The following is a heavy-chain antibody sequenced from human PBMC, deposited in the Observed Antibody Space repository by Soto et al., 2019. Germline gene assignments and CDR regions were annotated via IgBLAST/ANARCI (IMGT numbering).Heavy chain of an antibody. CDR2: ISYDGSNK. Sequence: ESGGGVVQPGRSLRLSCAASGFTFSSYGMHWVRQAPGKGLEWVAVISYDGSNKYYADSVKGRFTISRDNSKNTLYLQMNSLRAEDTAVYYCAKEILIAAAGPSYGMDVWGQGTTVTVSS. CDR1: GFTFSSYG. V-gene: IGHV3-30*18. J-gene: IGHJ6*02. D-gene: IGHD6-13*01. CDR3: AKEILIAAAGPSYGMDV.